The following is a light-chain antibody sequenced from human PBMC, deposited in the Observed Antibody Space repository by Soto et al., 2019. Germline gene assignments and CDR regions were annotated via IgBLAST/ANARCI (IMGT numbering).Light chain of an antibody. V-gene: IGKV1-39*01. CDR1: QSIATY. Sequence: DIQMTQSPSSLSASVGDRVSITCRASQSIATYLNWYQQKPGRAPKLMIYGASSLQSGVPSRFSGSGSGIDFTLTISGLQPDDFATYYCQQSYNAPRTFGQGTKLEI. CDR2: GAS. J-gene: IGKJ2*01. CDR3: QQSYNAPRT.